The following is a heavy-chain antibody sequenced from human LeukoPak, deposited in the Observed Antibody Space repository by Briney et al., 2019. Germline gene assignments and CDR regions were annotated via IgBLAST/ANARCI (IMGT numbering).Heavy chain of an antibody. CDR3: ARGVAAAGNPNYFDP. J-gene: IGHJ5*02. D-gene: IGHD6-13*01. Sequence: GGSLRLSCAASGFTFTNSAMHWVRQAPGKGLEWVAVIWSDGSKTYYADSVKGRFTISRDNSKNTLYLQMNSLRVEHTAVYYCARGVAAAGNPNYFDPWGQGTLVTVSS. V-gene: IGHV3-33*01. CDR1: GFTFTNSA. CDR2: IWSDGSKT.